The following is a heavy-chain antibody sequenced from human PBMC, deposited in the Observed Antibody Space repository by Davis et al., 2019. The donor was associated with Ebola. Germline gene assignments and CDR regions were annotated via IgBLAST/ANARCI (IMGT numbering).Heavy chain of an antibody. CDR3: ARTSIVGTTTTASDI. D-gene: IGHD1-26*01. V-gene: IGHV1-8*01. CDR1: GYTFTSYD. Sequence: AASVKVSCKASGYTFTSYDINWVRQATGQGLEWMGWMNPNSGNTGYAQKFQGRVTMTTDTSTGTAYMELRSLRSDDTAVYFCARTSIVGTTTTASDIWGQGTKVTVSS. J-gene: IGHJ3*02. CDR2: MNPNSGNT.